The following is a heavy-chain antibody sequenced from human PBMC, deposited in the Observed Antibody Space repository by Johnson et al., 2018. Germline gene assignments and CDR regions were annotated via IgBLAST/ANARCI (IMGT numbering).Heavy chain of an antibody. CDR3: AKDTRGGRISGFGVVMGAFDI. D-gene: IGHD3-3*01. CDR1: GFTFDDYA. CDR2: ISGNSGTI. J-gene: IGHJ3*02. V-gene: IGHV3-9*01. Sequence: EVQLLESGGGLVQPGRSLRLSCAASGFTFDDYAMHWVRQAPGKGLEWVSGISGNSGTIGYADSVKGRFTISRDNAKNSLYLQMNSLRAEDTALYYCAKDTRGGRISGFGVVMGAFDIWGQGTMVTVSA.